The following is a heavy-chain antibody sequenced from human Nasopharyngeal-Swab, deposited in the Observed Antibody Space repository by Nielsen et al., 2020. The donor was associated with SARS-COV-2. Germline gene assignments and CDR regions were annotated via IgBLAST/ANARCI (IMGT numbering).Heavy chain of an antibody. CDR2: INTNTGNP. D-gene: IGHD1-1*01. CDR3: ARESGGSTVDH. Sequence: ASVKVSCKVSGGTFKNYAVSWVRQAPGQGLEWMGWINTNTGNPTYAQGFTGRFVFSLDTSVSTAYLQISSLKAEDTAVYYCARESGGSTVDHWGQGTLVTVSS. J-gene: IGHJ4*02. V-gene: IGHV7-4-1*02. CDR1: GGTFKNYA.